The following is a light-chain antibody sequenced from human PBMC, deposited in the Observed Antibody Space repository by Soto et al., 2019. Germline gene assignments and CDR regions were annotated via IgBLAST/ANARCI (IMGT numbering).Light chain of an antibody. CDR3: QQDYNLPWT. J-gene: IGKJ1*01. V-gene: IGKV3D-7*01. CDR2: GAS. Sequence: EIVMTQSPATLSLSPGERATLSCRASQSVSSSYLSWYQQKPGQAPRLLIYGASIRATGIPARFSGSGSGTAFTLTISGLQPEDFAVYYCQQDYNLPWTFGQGTK. CDR1: QSVSSSY.